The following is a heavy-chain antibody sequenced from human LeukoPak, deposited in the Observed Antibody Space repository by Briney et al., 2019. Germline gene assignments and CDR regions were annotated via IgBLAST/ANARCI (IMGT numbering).Heavy chain of an antibody. CDR3: ARMPGANYYYNGMDV. J-gene: IGHJ6*02. CDR1: GFTFSSYG. V-gene: IGHV3-30-3*01. Sequence: GRSLRLSCAASGFTFSSYGVHWVRQAPGKGLEWVAVISYDGSNKYNADSVKGRFTISRDNSKSTLYLQMNSLRAEDTAVYYCARMPGANYYYNGMDVWGQVTTVTVSS. CDR2: ISYDGSNK. D-gene: IGHD1-14*01.